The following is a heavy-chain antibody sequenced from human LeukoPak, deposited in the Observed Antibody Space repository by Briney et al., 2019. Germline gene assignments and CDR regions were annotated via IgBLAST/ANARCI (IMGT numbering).Heavy chain of an antibody. CDR2: INPNSGGT. V-gene: IGHV1-2*02. J-gene: IGHJ4*02. Sequence: ASVKVSCKASGSTFTGYYLHWVRQAPGQGLEWMGWINPNSGGTNYAQKFQGRVTMTRDTSISTAYMELRRLRSDDSAMFYCARVRADSWSGLDYWGQGTLVTVSS. CDR1: GSTFTGYY. D-gene: IGHD3-3*01. CDR3: ARVRADSWSGLDY.